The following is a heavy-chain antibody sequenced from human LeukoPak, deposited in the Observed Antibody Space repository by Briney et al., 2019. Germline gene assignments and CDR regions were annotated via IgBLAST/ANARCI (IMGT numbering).Heavy chain of an antibody. D-gene: IGHD3-22*01. CDR3: ARVTEYYYDSSGYYFDY. CDR1: GGTFSSYA. CDR2: IIPIFGTA. V-gene: IGHV1-69*01. J-gene: IGHJ4*02. Sequence: GSSVKVSCKASGGTFSSYAISWVRQAPGQGLEWMGGIIPIFGTANYAQKFQGRVTITADESTSTAYMELSGLRSEDTAVYYCARVTEYYYDSSGYYFDYWGQGTLVTVSS.